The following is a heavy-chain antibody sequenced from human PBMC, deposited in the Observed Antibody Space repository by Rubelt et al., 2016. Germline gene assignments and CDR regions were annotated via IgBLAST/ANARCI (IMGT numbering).Heavy chain of an antibody. J-gene: IGHJ4*02. D-gene: IGHD3-22*01. V-gene: IGHV4-4*02. CDR3: ASGGYYYDSSGLD. Sequence: GDSIISFYWWTWVRQPPGKGLEWIGEIYHSGSTYSNPSLKSRGIISLDTSMTQFSLKLSSVTAADTAVYYCASGGYYYDSSGLDWGQGTLVTVSS. CDR1: GDSIISFYW. CDR2: IYHSGST.